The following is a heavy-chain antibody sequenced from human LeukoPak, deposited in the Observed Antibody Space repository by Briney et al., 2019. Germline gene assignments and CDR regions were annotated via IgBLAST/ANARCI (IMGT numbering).Heavy chain of an antibody. CDR3: ARGGGAAHFDY. CDR1: GYTFTYF. D-gene: IGHD1-26*01. J-gene: IGHJ4*02. CDR2: INPNNGDT. Sequence: GTSVQVSCKASGYTFTYFMHWVRPAPGQGLEWMGWINPNNGDTKYAQEFQSRVTMTTDTSISTAYMELSTLKSDDTAVYYCARGGGAAHFDYWGQGTLVTVSS. V-gene: IGHV1-2*02.